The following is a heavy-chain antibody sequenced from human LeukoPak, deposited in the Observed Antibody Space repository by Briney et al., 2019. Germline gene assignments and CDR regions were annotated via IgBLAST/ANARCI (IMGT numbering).Heavy chain of an antibody. V-gene: IGHV3-7*03. CDR1: GFIFGSYW. CDR3: ARGVTSAWYLRYYFEY. D-gene: IGHD6-13*01. Sequence: GESLRLSWAASGFIFGSYWMSWVRQVPAKGLEWVANIKQDGSETYYVDSVEGRFTISRDNAKNSLFLQMNSLRADDTALYYCARGVTSAWYLRYYFEYWGQGILVTVSS. CDR2: IKQDGSET. J-gene: IGHJ4*02.